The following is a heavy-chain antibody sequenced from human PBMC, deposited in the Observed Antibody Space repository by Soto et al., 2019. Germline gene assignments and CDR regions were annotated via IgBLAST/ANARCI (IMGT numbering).Heavy chain of an antibody. D-gene: IGHD5-12*01. Sequence: QVQLVQSGAEVKKPGASVKVSCKASGYTFTSYYMHWVRQAPGQGLEWMGIINPSGGSTSYAQKFQGRVTMTRDTSTSTVYMELSSLRSEDTAVYYCARDRSVYIVANAFDIWGQGTMVTVSS. J-gene: IGHJ3*02. CDR1: GYTFTSYY. CDR2: INPSGGST. V-gene: IGHV1-46*01. CDR3: ARDRSVYIVANAFDI.